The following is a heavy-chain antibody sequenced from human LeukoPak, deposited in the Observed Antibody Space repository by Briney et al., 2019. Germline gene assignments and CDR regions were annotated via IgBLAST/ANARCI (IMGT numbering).Heavy chain of an antibody. Sequence: VASVKVSCTASGGTFSSYAISWVRQAPGQGLEWMGRIIPILGIANYAQKFQGRVTITADKSTSTAYMELSSLRSEDTAVHYCARGYSGYQLVFDYWGQGTLVTVSS. V-gene: IGHV1-69*04. J-gene: IGHJ4*02. CDR2: IIPILGIA. CDR3: ARGYSGYQLVFDY. CDR1: GGTFSSYA. D-gene: IGHD5-12*01.